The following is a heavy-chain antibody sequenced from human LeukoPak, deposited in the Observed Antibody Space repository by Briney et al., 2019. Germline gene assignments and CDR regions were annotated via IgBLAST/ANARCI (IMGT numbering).Heavy chain of an antibody. CDR2: IYYTGTP. Sequence: PSETLSLTCTVSGGSICSYYGSWIRQSPGKGLEWIANIYYTGTPYYNPSLQSRVTISVDMSKNQFSLKLSTVTAADTAVYYCARVKATVTSFDIWGQGTMVTVSS. CDR1: GGSICSYY. V-gene: IGHV4-59*01. D-gene: IGHD2/OR15-2a*01. CDR3: ARVKATVTSFDI. J-gene: IGHJ3*02.